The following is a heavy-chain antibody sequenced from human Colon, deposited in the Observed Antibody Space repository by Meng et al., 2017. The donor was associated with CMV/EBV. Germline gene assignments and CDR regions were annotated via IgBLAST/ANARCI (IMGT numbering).Heavy chain of an antibody. J-gene: IGHJ4*02. D-gene: IGHD2-15*01. Sequence: GGSLRLSCAASGFTFSSYWMSWVRQAPGKGLEWVANIKQDGSEKYYVDSVKGRFTISRDNSKNTLYLQMNSLRAEDTAVYYCARDGWPPSLYYFDYWGQGTLVTVSS. CDR1: GFTFSSYW. CDR2: IKQDGSEK. CDR3: ARDGWPPSLYYFDY. V-gene: IGHV3-7*01.